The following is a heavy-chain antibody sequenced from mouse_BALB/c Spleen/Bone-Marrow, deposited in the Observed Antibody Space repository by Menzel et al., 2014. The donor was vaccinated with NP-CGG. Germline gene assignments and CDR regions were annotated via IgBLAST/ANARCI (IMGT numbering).Heavy chain of an antibody. Sequence: EVQLQQSGPELVKPGASVKMSCKASGYTFTSYVMHWVKQKPGQGLEWTGYINPYNDGTKYNEKFKGKTTLTSDKSSSTAYMELSSLTSEDSAVYYCARWRYPYAMDYWGQGTSVTVSS. J-gene: IGHJ4*01. D-gene: IGHD5-1-1*01. CDR2: INPYNDGT. V-gene: IGHV1-14*01. CDR3: ARWRYPYAMDY. CDR1: GYTFTSYV.